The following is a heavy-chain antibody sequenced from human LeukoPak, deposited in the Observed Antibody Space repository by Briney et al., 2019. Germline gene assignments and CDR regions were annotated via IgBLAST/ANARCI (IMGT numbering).Heavy chain of an antibody. CDR1: GGSFSGYY. Sequence: SETLSLTCAVYGGSFSGYYWSWIRQPPGKGLEWIGEINHSGSTNYNPSLKSRVPISVDTSKNQFSLKLSSVTAADTAVYYCARAPYSSGWQRTLRWFDYWGQGTLVTVSS. V-gene: IGHV4-34*01. CDR3: ARAPYSSGWQRTLRWFDY. D-gene: IGHD6-19*01. CDR2: INHSGST. J-gene: IGHJ4*02.